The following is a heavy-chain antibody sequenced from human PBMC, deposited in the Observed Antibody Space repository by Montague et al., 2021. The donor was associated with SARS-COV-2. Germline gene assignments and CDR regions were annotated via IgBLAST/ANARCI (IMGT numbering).Heavy chain of an antibody. V-gene: IGHV4-34*01. J-gene: IGHJ4*02. D-gene: IGHD2-2*01. Sequence: SETLSLTCAVYGGSFGDYHWSWIRQPPGKGLEWIGDIKQSGRTNYNPSLKSRVTISVDTSKNQFSLKVTSVTAADTAVYFCARGHLSVSMIVVVFTSASYYFDYWGQGAQVTVSS. CDR2: IKQSGRT. CDR3: ARGHLSVSMIVVVFTSASYYFDY. CDR1: GGSFGDYH.